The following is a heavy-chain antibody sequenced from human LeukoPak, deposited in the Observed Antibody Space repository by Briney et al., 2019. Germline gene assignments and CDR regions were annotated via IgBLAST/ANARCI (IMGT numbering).Heavy chain of an antibody. CDR3: VRDVSDSGWYGDDAFDI. CDR1: GFTFSKHW. J-gene: IGHJ3*02. V-gene: IGHV3-74*01. CDR2: INAVATSR. Sequence: GGSLRLPCAASGFTFSKHWMHWVRQAPGKGLVWVSRINAVATSRDYADSVKGRFSISRDNAKNMLYMEMNSLRVEDTAVYYCVRDVSDSGWYGDDAFDIWGQGTMVTVSS. D-gene: IGHD6-19*01.